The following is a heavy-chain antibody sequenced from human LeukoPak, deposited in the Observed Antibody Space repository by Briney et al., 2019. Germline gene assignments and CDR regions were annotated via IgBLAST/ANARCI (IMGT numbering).Heavy chain of an antibody. CDR2: ISAYIGNT. V-gene: IGHV1-18*01. CDR1: GYTFTSYG. Sequence: ASVKVSCKASGYTFTSYGISWVRQAPGQGLEWMGWISAYIGNTNYAQKLQGRVTMTTDTSTSTAYMELSSLRSEDTAVYYCARDCSGCSCYSGGTGFDPWGQGTLVTVSS. J-gene: IGHJ5*02. CDR3: ARDCSGCSCYSGGTGFDP. D-gene: IGHD2-15*01.